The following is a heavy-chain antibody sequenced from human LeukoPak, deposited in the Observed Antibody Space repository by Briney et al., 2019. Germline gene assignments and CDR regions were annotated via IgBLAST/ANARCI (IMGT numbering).Heavy chain of an antibody. V-gene: IGHV1-2*02. Sequence: ASVTVSFTASGYTFTLYYIHGVGQAPGQGREGMGWISPNSCATSYAQKFQGRVTMTRDTSINTAYIELSRLRSDDTALYYCARAPAPVKYNIDYWGQGTLVTVSS. CDR3: ARAPAPVKYNIDY. CDR1: GYTFTLYY. J-gene: IGHJ4*02. CDR2: ISPNSCAT. D-gene: IGHD1-14*01.